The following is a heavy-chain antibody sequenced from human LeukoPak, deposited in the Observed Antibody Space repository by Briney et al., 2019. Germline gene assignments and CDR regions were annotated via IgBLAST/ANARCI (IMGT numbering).Heavy chain of an antibody. J-gene: IGHJ4*02. CDR2: IYYSGST. CDR1: GGSISSGDYY. V-gene: IGHV4-30-4*08. D-gene: IGHD6-13*01. CDR3: ARVASSAAGSYFDC. Sequence: SQTLSLTCTVSGGSISSGDYYWSWIRQPPGEGLEWIGYIYYSGSTYYNPSLKSRVTISVDTSKNQFSLKLSSVTAADTAVYYCARVASSAAGSYFDCWGQGTLVTVSS.